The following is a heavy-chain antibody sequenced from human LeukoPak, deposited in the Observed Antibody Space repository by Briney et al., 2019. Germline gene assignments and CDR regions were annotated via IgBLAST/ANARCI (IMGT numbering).Heavy chain of an antibody. Sequence: PSETLSLTCTVSGGSIRSSSHYWGWIRQPPGKGLEWIGHIYGSGSTNYNPSLKSRVTLSVDTSKNQFSLKLSSVTAADTAVYYCAREGTSGTHLNWFDPWGQGTLVTVSS. D-gene: IGHD1-1*01. CDR3: AREGTSGTHLNWFDP. V-gene: IGHV4-39*07. J-gene: IGHJ5*02. CDR1: GGSIRSSSHY. CDR2: IYGSGST.